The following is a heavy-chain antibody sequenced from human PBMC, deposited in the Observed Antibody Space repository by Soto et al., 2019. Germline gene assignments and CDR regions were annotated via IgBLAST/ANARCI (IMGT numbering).Heavy chain of an antibody. CDR3: ARDLGAVDVVAATPYYYYGMDV. CDR1: GFTFSRYA. CDR2: ISGSGVST. Sequence: GGSLRLSCAASGFTFSRYAINLVRQAPGKGLEEVLAISGSGVSTYYADSVKGRFTISRDNSKNTLYLQMNSLRAEDTAVYYCARDLGAVDVVAATPYYYYGMDVWGQGTTVTVSS. V-gene: IGHV3-23*01. D-gene: IGHD2-15*01. J-gene: IGHJ6*02.